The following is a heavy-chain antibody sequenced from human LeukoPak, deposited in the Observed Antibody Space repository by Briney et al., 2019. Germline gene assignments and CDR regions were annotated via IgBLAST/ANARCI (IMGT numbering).Heavy chain of an antibody. CDR3: AREGRGYSYGSADY. CDR1: GYTFTGYY. V-gene: IGHV1-2*04. Sequence: ASVKVSCKASGYTFTGYYMHWVRQAPGQGLEWMGWINPNSGGTNYAQKFQGWVAMTRDTSISTAYMELSRLRSEDTAVYYCAREGRGYSYGSADYWGQGTLVTVSS. D-gene: IGHD5-18*01. J-gene: IGHJ4*02. CDR2: INPNSGGT.